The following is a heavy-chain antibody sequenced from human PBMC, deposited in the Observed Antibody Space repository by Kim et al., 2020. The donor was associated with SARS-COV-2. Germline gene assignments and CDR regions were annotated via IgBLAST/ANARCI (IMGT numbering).Heavy chain of an antibody. V-gene: IGHV3-23*03. D-gene: IGHD1-20*01. Sequence: GGSLRLSFAASGFTFSSYAMSWVRQPPGKGLDWVSVIYSGGSSTYYADSVKGRFPISRDNSKNTLYLQMNSLTAKDTAEYYCAKGDVNWSSLDPFDIWG. CDR1: GFTFSSYA. J-gene: IGHJ3*02. CDR2: IYSGGSST. CDR3: AKGDVNWSSLDPFDI.